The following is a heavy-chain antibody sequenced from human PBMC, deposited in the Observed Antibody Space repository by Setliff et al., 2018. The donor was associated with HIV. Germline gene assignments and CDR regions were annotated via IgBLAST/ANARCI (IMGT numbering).Heavy chain of an antibody. V-gene: IGHV4-61*02. CDR3: ASLFHDTSAPWLYYFDH. D-gene: IGHD3-22*01. J-gene: IGHJ4*02. CDR1: GGSISSGSYY. Sequence: SSETLSLTCTVSGGSISSGSYYWSWIRQPAGKGLEWIGLIYTSGRTNYNPSLKSRVTISVDTSKNQFSLNLSSVTAADTAVYYCASLFHDTSAPWLYYFDHWGQGALVTVSS. CDR2: IYTSGRT.